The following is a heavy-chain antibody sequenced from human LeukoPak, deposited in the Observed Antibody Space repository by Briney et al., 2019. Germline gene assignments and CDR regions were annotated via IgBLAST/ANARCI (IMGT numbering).Heavy chain of an antibody. CDR1: GFALDDYV. CDR2: ISRDSANI. CDR3: ARDFCTGCSYYFYGMDV. V-gene: IGHV3-9*01. D-gene: IGHD2-2*01. J-gene: IGHJ6*02. Sequence: GRSLRLSCTASGFALDDYVMHWVRQTPGGGLEWVSGISRDSANIGYADSVKGRFTISRDNDKNSLYLQMNSLTTEDTALYYCARDFCTGCSYYFYGMDVWGRGTTVTVSS.